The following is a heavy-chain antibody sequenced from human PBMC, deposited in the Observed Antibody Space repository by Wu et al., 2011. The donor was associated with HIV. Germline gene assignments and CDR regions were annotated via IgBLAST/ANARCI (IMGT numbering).Heavy chain of an antibody. CDR2: IGAYDGDT. CDR1: GYTFTSYG. Sequence: QVQLVQSGAEVRKPGASVKVSCKASGYTFTSYGYSWVRQAPGQGLEWMGWIGAYDGDTNYAQKLQGRVTMTTDTSTSTAYMDLRSLRSEDTAVYYCTTHSYGDGYNYIYWGQGALVTVSS. D-gene: IGHD5-24*01. V-gene: IGHV1-18*01. CDR3: TTHSYGDGYNYIY. J-gene: IGHJ4*02.